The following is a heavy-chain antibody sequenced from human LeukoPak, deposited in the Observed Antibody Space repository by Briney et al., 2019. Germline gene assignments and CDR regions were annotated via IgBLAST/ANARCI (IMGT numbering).Heavy chain of an antibody. CDR2: IYTSGST. CDR3: VRRGRLLYFGESRGRYGSLNWFDP. J-gene: IGHJ5*02. V-gene: IGHV4-4*07. D-gene: IGHD3-10*01. CDR1: GGSISSYY. Sequence: SETLSLTCTVSGGSISSYYWSWIRQPAGKGLEWIGRIYTSGSTNYNPSLKSRVTISVDTSKKQFSLKLSSVTAADTAVYYCVRRGRLLYFGESRGRYGSLNWFDPWGQGTLVTVSS.